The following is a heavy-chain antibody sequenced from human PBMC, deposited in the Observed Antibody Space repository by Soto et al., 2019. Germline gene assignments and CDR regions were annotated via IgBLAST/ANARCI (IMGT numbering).Heavy chain of an antibody. D-gene: IGHD3-22*01. V-gene: IGHV5-51*01. Sequence: GESLKMSCIGSGYIFTNHWIAWVRQMPGKGLEWMAIINPADSDTRYSPSFQGQVTVSVDKSTTTAYLQWSSLRASDTAMCYCARPDSSGWYDCWGQGTLVTVSS. CDR2: INPADSDT. CDR3: ARPDSSGWYDC. J-gene: IGHJ5*01. CDR1: GYIFTNHW.